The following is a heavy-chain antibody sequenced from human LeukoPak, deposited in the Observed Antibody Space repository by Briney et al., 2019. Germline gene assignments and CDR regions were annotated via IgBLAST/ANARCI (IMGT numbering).Heavy chain of an antibody. J-gene: IGHJ4*02. CDR2: INHSGST. CDR3: ASLRPLDY. CDR1: GGSFSGYY. V-gene: IGHV4-34*01. Sequence: SETLSLTCAVYGGSFSGYYWSWIRQPPGKGLEWIGEINHSGSTNYNPSLKSRVTISVDTSKNQFSLKLSSVTAADTAVYYCASLRPLDYWGQGTLVTVSS.